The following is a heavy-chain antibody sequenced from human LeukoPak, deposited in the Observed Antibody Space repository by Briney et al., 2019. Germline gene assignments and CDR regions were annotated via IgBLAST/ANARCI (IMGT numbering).Heavy chain of an antibody. CDR1: GGSISSSTYY. J-gene: IGHJ4*02. Sequence: PSETLSLTCTVSGGSISSSTYYWAWIRQPPGKGLEWIGSIYYSGATYYNPSLKSRVTISEDTSKNQFSLKLTSVTAADTAVYYCARDRGLPDPYFDYWGQGTLVTVSS. D-gene: IGHD1-26*01. CDR2: IYYSGAT. V-gene: IGHV4-39*02. CDR3: ARDRGLPDPYFDY.